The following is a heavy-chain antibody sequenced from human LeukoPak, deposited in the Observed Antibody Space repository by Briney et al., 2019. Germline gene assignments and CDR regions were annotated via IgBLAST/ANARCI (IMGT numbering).Heavy chain of an antibody. CDR3: ARHEGGYAASDY. D-gene: IGHD5-12*01. Sequence: GESLKISCKGSEYRFTRYWISWVRQMPGKGLEWMGKIDPSDSYTNYSPSFQGHVTISSDKSISTAYLQWSTLKASDTAMYYCARHEGGYAASDYWGQGTLVTVSS. V-gene: IGHV5-10-1*01. CDR2: IDPSDSYT. J-gene: IGHJ4*02. CDR1: EYRFTRYW.